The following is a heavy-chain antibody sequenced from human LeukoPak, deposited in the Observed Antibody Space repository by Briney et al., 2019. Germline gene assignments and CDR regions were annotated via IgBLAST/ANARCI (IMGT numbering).Heavy chain of an antibody. V-gene: IGHV4-4*02. CDR2: IYHSGST. CDR1: GGSISSSNW. CDR3: AGETSYSSGWYAVNPNNNWFDP. Sequence: PSETLSLTCAVSGGSISSSNWWSWVRQPPGKGLEWIEEIYHSGSTNYNPSLKSRVTISVDTSKNQFSLKLSSVTAADTAVYYCAGETSYSSGWYAVNPNNNWFDPWGQGTLVTVSS. D-gene: IGHD6-19*01. J-gene: IGHJ5*02.